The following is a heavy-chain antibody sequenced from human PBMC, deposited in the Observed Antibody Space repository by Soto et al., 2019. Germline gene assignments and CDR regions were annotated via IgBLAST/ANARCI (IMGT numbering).Heavy chain of an antibody. V-gene: IGHV5-51*01. CDR3: ANGGLSSSSVDY. D-gene: IGHD6-19*01. CDR2: IYRGDSGS. J-gene: IGHJ4*02. CDR1: GYSFSNYW. Sequence: GESVKISCKGSGYSFSNYWIGWVRQMPGKGLEWMGIIYRGDSGSRYRPSSQGQVTISADKSITTAYLQWSSLKASDTAMYYCANGGLSSSSVDYWGQGTLVTVSS.